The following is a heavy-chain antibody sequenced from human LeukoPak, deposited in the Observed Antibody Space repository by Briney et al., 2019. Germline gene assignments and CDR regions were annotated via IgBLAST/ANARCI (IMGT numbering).Heavy chain of an antibody. D-gene: IGHD6-13*01. CDR2: ITTSGAGT. V-gene: IGHV3-23*01. CDR1: GFSFTNYD. J-gene: IGHJ4*02. Sequence: PGGSLRLSCAASGFSFTNYDMSWIRQAPRKGLEWVSSITTSGAGTYYPDFVKGRFTISRDNSKNTLYLQMNSLRAEDTAVLYCAIGQQPYLFDYWGQGTLVTVSS. CDR3: AIGQQPYLFDY.